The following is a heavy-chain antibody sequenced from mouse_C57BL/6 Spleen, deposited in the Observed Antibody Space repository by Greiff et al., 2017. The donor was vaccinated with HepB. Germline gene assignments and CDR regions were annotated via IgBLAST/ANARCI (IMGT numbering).Heavy chain of an antibody. CDR1: GYTFTSYW. CDR2: IYPGSGST. V-gene: IGHV1-55*01. J-gene: IGHJ1*03. D-gene: IGHD1-3*01. Sequence: VQLQQPGAELVKPGASVKMSCKASGYTFTSYWITWVKQRPGQGLEWIGDIYPGSGSTNYNEKFKSKATLTVDRSSSTAYMQLSSLTSEDSAVYSCAREVGRREYFDVWGTGTTVTVSS. CDR3: AREVGRREYFDV.